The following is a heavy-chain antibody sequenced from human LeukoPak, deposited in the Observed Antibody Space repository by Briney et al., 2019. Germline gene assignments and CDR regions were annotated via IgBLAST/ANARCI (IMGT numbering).Heavy chain of an antibody. CDR1: GFTFSDYY. CDR2: ISSTGSNI. Sequence: GGSLRLSCAASGFTFSDYYMSWIRQAPGKGLEWVSYISSTGSNIYYADSVRGRFAISRDNAKNTLYLEMNSLRAEDTAVYYCARDTYRPQLIDSWGQGTLVTVSS. J-gene: IGHJ4*02. V-gene: IGHV3-11*04. CDR3: ARDTYRPQLIDS. D-gene: IGHD5-18*01.